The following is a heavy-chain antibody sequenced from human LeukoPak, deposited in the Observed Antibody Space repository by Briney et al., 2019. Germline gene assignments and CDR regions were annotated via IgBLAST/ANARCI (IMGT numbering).Heavy chain of an antibody. Sequence: GGSLRLSCAASGFTFSSYAMSWVRQAPGKGLEWVSAIGGSGGSTYYADSVKGRFTISRDNSKNTLYLQMNSLRAEDTAVYYCAKERYYDFWSGYSRFDYWGQGTLVTVSS. J-gene: IGHJ4*02. V-gene: IGHV3-23*01. CDR1: GFTFSSYA. CDR2: IGGSGGST. D-gene: IGHD3-3*01. CDR3: AKERYYDFWSGYSRFDY.